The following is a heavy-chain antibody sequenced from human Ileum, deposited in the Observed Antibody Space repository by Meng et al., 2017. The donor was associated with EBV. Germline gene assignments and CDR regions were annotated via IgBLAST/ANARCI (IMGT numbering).Heavy chain of an antibody. Sequence: QVQLRESGPVLVKSSGTLSLTCGVSGDSMTNNNWWTWVRQPPGKGLEWIGEIYHSGSTNYNPSLQSRATISVDMSKKQFSLKLRSVTAADTAVYYCARTGVGLAFDYWGLGTLVTVSS. J-gene: IGHJ4*02. CDR1: GDSMTNNNW. CDR3: ARTGVGLAFDY. V-gene: IGHV4-4*02. D-gene: IGHD2-8*01. CDR2: IYHSGST.